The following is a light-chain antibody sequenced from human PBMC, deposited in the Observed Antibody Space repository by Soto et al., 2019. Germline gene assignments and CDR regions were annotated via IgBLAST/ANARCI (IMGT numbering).Light chain of an antibody. CDR1: SSDVGGYNY. V-gene: IGLV2-8*01. Sequence: QPVLTQPPSASGSPGQSVTISCTGTSSDVGGYNYVSWYQQHTGKAPKLMIYEVSKRPSGVPDRFSGSKSGNTASLTVSGLQAEDEADYYCSSYAGSNNYVFGTGT. CDR2: EVS. J-gene: IGLJ1*01. CDR3: SSYAGSNNYV.